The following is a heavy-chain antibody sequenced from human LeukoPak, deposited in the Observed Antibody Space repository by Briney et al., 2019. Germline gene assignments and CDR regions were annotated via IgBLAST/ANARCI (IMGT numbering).Heavy chain of an antibody. CDR3: ARDLRVGGSSGWYAFDI. J-gene: IGHJ3*02. Sequence: SETLSLTCTVSGGSISTYYWSWIQQPPGKGLEWMGYFYYSGSTNYNPSLKSRVTMSLDTSKNQFALKLSSVTAADTAVYYCARDLRVGGSSGWYAFDIWGQGTMVIVSS. CDR2: FYYSGST. D-gene: IGHD6-19*01. V-gene: IGHV4-59*01. CDR1: GGSISTYY.